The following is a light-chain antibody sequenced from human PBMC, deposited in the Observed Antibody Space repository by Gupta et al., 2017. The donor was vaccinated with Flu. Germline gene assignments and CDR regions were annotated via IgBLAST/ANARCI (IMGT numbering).Light chain of an antibody. V-gene: IGLV2-14*01. CDR3: SSYTSTDIWV. CDR2: GVN. J-gene: IGLJ3*02. CDR1: SSDVGGNNF. Sequence: SITISCTGTSSDVGGNNFVSCHRQHPDNPHRLIIYGVNNRPAGVSNRFSASKSGNTASLTISGLQPEDEADYYCSSYTSTDIWVFGGGTKLTVL.